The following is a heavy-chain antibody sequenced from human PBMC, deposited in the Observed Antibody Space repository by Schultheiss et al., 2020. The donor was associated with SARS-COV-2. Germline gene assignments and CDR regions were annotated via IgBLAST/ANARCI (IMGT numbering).Heavy chain of an antibody. D-gene: IGHD3-16*01. J-gene: IGHJ4*02. CDR3: ARAERGSMSYYVY. Sequence: GGSLRLSCKGSGYSFTTYWIGWVRQMPGKGLEWMGIIYPGDSDARYSPSFQGQVTISADKSISTAYLQWNSLRAEDTAVYYCARAERGSMSYYVYWGQGTLVTVSS. CDR2: IYPGDSDA. CDR1: GYSFTTYW. V-gene: IGHV5-51*01.